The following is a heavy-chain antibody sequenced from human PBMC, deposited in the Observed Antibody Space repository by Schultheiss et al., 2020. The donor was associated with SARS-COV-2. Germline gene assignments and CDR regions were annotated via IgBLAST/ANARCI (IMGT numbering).Heavy chain of an antibody. V-gene: IGHV4-30-4*01. Sequence: SQTLSLTCTVSGGSISSGGYYWSWIRQPPGKGLEWIGYIYYSGSTYYNPSLKSRVTISVDTSKNQFSLKLSSVTAADTAVYYCARDTDSSGYSYFDYWGQGTLVTVSS. CDR2: IYYSGST. CDR1: GGSISSGGYY. D-gene: IGHD3-22*01. J-gene: IGHJ4*02. CDR3: ARDTDSSGYSYFDY.